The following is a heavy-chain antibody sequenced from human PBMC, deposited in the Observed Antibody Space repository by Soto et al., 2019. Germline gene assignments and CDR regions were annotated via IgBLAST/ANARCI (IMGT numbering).Heavy chain of an antibody. J-gene: IGHJ4*02. CDR3: ASFSSGWYYYLDY. D-gene: IGHD6-19*01. CDR2: INAGNGNT. Sequence: ASVKVSCKASGYTFTSYAMHWVRQAPGQRLEWMGWINAGNGNTKYSQKFQGRVTITRDTSESTAYMELSSLRSEDTAVYYCASFSSGWYYYLDYWGQGTLVTVSS. V-gene: IGHV1-3*01. CDR1: GYTFTSYA.